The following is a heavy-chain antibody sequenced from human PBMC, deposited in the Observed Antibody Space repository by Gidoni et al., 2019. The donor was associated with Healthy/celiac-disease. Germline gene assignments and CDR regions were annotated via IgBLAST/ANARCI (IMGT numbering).Heavy chain of an antibody. D-gene: IGHD6-13*01. CDR1: GFTFSSYS. V-gene: IGHV3-21*01. CDR3: ARDSLPAIAAAGTDWFDP. CDR2: ISSSSSYI. J-gene: IGHJ5*02. Sequence: EVQLVESGGGLVKPGGSLRLSCAASGFTFSSYSMNWVRQAPGKGLEWVSSISSSSSYIYYADSVKGRFTISRDNAKNSLYLKMNSLRAEDTAVYYCARDSLPAIAAAGTDWFDPWGQGTLVTVS.